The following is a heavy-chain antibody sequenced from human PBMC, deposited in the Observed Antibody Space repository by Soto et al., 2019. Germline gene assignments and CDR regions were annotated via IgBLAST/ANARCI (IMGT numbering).Heavy chain of an antibody. Sequence: QVQLVESGGGVVQPGRSLRLSCAASGFTFSSYAMHWVRQAPGKGLEWVAVISYDGSNKYYADSVKGRFTISRDNSKNTLYLQMNSLRAEDTAVYYCARAQNYGLDAFDIWGQGTMVTVSS. J-gene: IGHJ3*02. CDR1: GFTFSSYA. CDR2: ISYDGSNK. CDR3: ARAQNYGLDAFDI. V-gene: IGHV3-30-3*01. D-gene: IGHD4-17*01.